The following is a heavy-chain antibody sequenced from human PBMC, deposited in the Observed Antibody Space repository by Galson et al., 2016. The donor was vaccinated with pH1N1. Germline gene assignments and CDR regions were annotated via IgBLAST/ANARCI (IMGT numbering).Heavy chain of an antibody. D-gene: IGHD2-21*02. CDR3: ARDGIVVVAAYWFDP. CDR2: ISGSGRGT. Sequence: SLRLSCAASGFTISNYAMSWVRQAPGKGLEWVAGISGSGRGTYYADSVKGRFTISRENSKNTLYLQMNSLRAEDTAVYYCARDGIVVVAAYWFDPWGQGTLVTVSS. CDR1: GFTISNYA. V-gene: IGHV3-23*01. J-gene: IGHJ5*02.